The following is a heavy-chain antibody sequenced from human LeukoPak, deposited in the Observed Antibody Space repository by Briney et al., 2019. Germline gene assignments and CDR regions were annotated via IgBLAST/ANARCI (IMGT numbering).Heavy chain of an antibody. J-gene: IGHJ4*02. CDR1: GFIFRNYA. Sequence: GGSLRLSCVAPGFIFRNYAMSWVRQAPGEGLEWVSGISDNGGGTYYADSVKGRFTISRDNSKNMLYLQMNSLRAEDTAVYYCAKESGALGAPLYDYWGRGILVTASS. D-gene: IGHD4/OR15-4a*01. CDR3: AKESGALGAPLYDY. CDR2: ISDNGGGT. V-gene: IGHV3-23*01.